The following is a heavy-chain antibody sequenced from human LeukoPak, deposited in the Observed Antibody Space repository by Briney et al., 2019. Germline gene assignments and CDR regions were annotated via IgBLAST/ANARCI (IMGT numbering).Heavy chain of an antibody. V-gene: IGHV1-69*13. CDR2: IIPIFGTA. D-gene: IGHD2-15*01. Sequence: SVKVSCEASGGTFSSYAISWVRQAPGQGLEWMGGIIPIFGTANYAQKFQGRVTITADESTSTAYMELSSLRSDDTAVYYCARDIYCSGGSCYYHYGMDVWGQGTTVTVSS. J-gene: IGHJ6*02. CDR3: ARDIYCSGGSCYYHYGMDV. CDR1: GGTFSSYA.